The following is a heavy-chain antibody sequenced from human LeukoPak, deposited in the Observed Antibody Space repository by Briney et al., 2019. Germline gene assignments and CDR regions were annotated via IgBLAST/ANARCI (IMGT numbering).Heavy chain of an antibody. CDR3: ASILAGSAYGMDV. J-gene: IGHJ6*02. CDR2: INHSGST. V-gene: IGHV4-34*01. Sequence: SETLSLTCAVYGGSFSGYYWSWIRQPPGKGLEWIGEINHSGSTNYNPSLKSRVTISVDTSKNQFSLKLSSVTAADTAVYYCASILAGSAYGMDVWGQGTTVTVSS. D-gene: IGHD3-9*01. CDR1: GGSFSGYY.